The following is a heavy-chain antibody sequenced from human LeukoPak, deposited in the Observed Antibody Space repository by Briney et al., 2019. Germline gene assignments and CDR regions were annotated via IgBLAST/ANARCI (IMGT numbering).Heavy chain of an antibody. D-gene: IGHD2-15*01. CDR1: GFTFSSYW. J-gene: IGHJ3*02. V-gene: IGHV3-7*01. CDR2: IKQDGSEK. CDR3: ARGEYCSGGSCYYAFDI. Sequence: GGSLRLSCAASGFTFSSYWMSWVRQAPGKGLEWVANIKQDGSEKYYVDSVKGRFTISRDNAKNSLYLQMNSLRAEDTAVYYCARGEYCSGGSCYYAFDIWGQGTMVTVSS.